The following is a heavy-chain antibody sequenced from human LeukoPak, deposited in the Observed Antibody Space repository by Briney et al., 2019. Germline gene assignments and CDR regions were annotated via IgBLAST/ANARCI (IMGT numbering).Heavy chain of an antibody. J-gene: IGHJ4*02. V-gene: IGHV1-69*04. CDR1: GGTFSSYA. CDR3: LSYSYDSSGYYFIDY. CDR2: IIPILGIA. D-gene: IGHD3-22*01. Sequence: SVKVSCKASGGTFSSYAISWVRQAPGQGLEWMGRIIPILGIANYAQKFQGRVTITADKSTSTAYMELSSLRSEDTAVYYCLSYSYDSSGYYFIDYWGQGTLVTVSS.